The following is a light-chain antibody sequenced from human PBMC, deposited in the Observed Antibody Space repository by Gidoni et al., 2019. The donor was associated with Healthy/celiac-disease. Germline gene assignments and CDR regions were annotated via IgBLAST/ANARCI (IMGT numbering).Light chain of an antibody. CDR3: QQYNSYSLWT. J-gene: IGKJ1*01. CDR2: DAS. V-gene: IGKV1-5*01. CDR1: QSISSW. Sequence: DIQMTQSPSTLSASVGDRVTITCRASQSISSWLAWYQQKPGKAPKLLIYDASSLESGVPSRFSGSGSGTEFTLTIRSLQPDDCATYYCQQYNSYSLWTFGQGTKVEIK.